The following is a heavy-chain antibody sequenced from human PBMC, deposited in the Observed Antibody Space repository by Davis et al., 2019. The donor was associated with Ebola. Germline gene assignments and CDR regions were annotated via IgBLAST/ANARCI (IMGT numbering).Heavy chain of an antibody. CDR2: IYSGGGT. D-gene: IGHD3-10*01. CDR1: GFSVSNNY. Sequence: GESLKISCAASGFSVSNNYMSWVRQAPGKGLEGVSVIYSGGGTYYADSVKGRFTISRDNSKNTLYLQMDSLRAEDTAVYYCARDYGSGIMDYWGQGTLVSVSS. V-gene: IGHV3-53*01. CDR3: ARDYGSGIMDY. J-gene: IGHJ4*02.